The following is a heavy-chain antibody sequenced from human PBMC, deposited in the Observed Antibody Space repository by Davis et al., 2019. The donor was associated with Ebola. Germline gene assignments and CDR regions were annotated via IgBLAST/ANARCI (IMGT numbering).Heavy chain of an antibody. Sequence: SETLSLTCTVSGGSISSSSYYWGWIRQPPGKGLEWIGSIYYSGSTYYNPSLKSRVTISVDTSKIQFSLKLSSVTAADTAVYYCARDSRWLVPGTYYYYGMDVWGQGTTVTVSS. CDR3: ARDSRWLVPGTYYYYGMDV. D-gene: IGHD6-19*01. V-gene: IGHV4-39*02. CDR1: GGSISSSSYY. J-gene: IGHJ6*02. CDR2: IYYSGST.